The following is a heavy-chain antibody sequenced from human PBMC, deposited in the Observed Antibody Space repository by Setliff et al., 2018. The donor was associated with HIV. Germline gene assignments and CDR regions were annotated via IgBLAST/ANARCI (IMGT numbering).Heavy chain of an antibody. J-gene: IGHJ6*03. Sequence: ASVKVSCKVSGYTLTELSMNWVRQAPGKGLEWMGGFDPTEGETIYAQRFQGRVTMSEDTSTDTAYMEVSSLRSEDTAVYYCAVVGYQNKHYMDVWGKGTTVTVSS. D-gene: IGHD1-26*01. CDR1: GYTLTELS. CDR2: FDPTEGET. CDR3: AVVGYQNKHYMDV. V-gene: IGHV1-24*01.